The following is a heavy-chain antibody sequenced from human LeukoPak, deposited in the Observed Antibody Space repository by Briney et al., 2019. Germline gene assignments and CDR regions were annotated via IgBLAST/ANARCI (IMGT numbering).Heavy chain of an antibody. V-gene: IGHV4-39*01. Sequence: SETLSLTCTVSGGSISSSSYYWGWIRQPPGKGLEWIGSIYYSGSTYYNPSLKSRVTISVDTSKNQFSLKLSSVTAADTAVYYCARHVDTAMALDYWGQGTLVTVSS. D-gene: IGHD5-18*01. CDR1: GGSISSSSYY. CDR2: IYYSGST. CDR3: ARHVDTAMALDY. J-gene: IGHJ4*02.